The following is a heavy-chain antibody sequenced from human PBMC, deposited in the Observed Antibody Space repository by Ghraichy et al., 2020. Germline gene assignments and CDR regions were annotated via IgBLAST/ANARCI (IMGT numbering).Heavy chain of an antibody. CDR3: AKGGYYYDSSGNDY. J-gene: IGHJ4*02. V-gene: IGHV3-23*01. D-gene: IGHD3-22*01. CDR2: ISGSGGST. Sequence: GGSLRLSCAASGFTFSSYAMSWVRQAPGKGLEWVSDISGSGGSTYYADSVKGRFTISSDNSKNTLYLQMNSLRAEDTAVYYCAKGGYYYDSSGNDYWGQGTLVTVSS. CDR1: GFTFSSYA.